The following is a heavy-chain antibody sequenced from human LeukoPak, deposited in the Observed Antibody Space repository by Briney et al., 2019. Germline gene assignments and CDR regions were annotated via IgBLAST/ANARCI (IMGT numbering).Heavy chain of an antibody. D-gene: IGHD3-22*01. V-gene: IGHV4-59*01. CDR3: AHHDYYDSSGYYYLRFQWVFDY. J-gene: IGHJ4*02. Sequence: PSETLSLTCTVSGGSISSYYRSWIRQPPGKGLEWIGYIYYSGSTNYNPSLKSRVTISVDTSQNQFSLKLSSVTAADTAVYYCAHHDYYDSSGYYYLRFQWVFDYWGQGTLVTVSS. CDR1: GGSISSYY. CDR2: IYYSGST.